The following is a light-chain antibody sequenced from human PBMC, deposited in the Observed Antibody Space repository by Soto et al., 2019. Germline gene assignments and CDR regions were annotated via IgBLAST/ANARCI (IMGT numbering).Light chain of an antibody. CDR3: AAWDDSLNGRV. V-gene: IGLV1-44*01. CDR2: NNN. CDR1: SSNIGSNT. J-gene: IGLJ2*01. Sequence: QSVLTQPPSASGTPGQRVTISCSGSSSNIGSNTVNWYQQLPGTAPKLLISNNNRRPSGVPDRFSGSKSGTSASLAISGLQSEDEADYYCAAWDDSLNGRVFGGGTKLTVL.